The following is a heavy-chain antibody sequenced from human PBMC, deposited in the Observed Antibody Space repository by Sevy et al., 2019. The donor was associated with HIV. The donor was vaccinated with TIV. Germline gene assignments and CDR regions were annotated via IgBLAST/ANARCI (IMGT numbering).Heavy chain of an antibody. CDR2: ISSSSYI. CDR3: ARDLSSGWSGGGWFDP. J-gene: IGHJ5*02. Sequence: GESLKISCAASGFTFSSYSMNWVRQAPGKGLEWVSSISSSSYIYYADSVKGRFTISRDNAKNSVFLQMKSLRAEDTAVYYCARDLSSGWSGGGWFDPWGQGTLVTVSS. CDR1: GFTFSSYS. D-gene: IGHD6-19*01. V-gene: IGHV3-21*01.